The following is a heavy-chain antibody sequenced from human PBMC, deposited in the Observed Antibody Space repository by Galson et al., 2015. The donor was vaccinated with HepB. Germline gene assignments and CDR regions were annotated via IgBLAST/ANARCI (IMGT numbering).Heavy chain of an antibody. CDR3: ASRPIRFLEWLSVSDAFGI. D-gene: IGHD3-3*01. CDR2: INTNTGNP. CDR1: GYTFTSYG. V-gene: IGHV7-4-1*02. Sequence: SVKVSCKASGYTFTSYGISWVRQAPGQGLEWMGWINTNTGNPTYAQGFTGRFVFSLDTSVSTAYLQISSLKAEDTAVYYCASRPIRFLEWLSVSDAFGIWGQGTMVTVSS. J-gene: IGHJ3*02.